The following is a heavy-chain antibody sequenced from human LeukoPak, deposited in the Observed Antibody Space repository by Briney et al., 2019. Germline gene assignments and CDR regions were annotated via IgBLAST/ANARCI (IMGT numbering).Heavy chain of an antibody. CDR2: IIPIFGTA. J-gene: IGHJ4*02. D-gene: IGHD3-10*01. Sequence: ASVTVSFKASGGTFSSYAISWVRQAPGQGLEWMGGIIPIFGTANYAQKFQGRVTITADESTSTAYMELSSLRSEDTAVYYCARSHEDNRNYYGSGSYYQYYFDYWGQGTLVTVSS. V-gene: IGHV1-69*13. CDR3: ARSHEDNRNYYGSGSYYQYYFDY. CDR1: GGTFSSYA.